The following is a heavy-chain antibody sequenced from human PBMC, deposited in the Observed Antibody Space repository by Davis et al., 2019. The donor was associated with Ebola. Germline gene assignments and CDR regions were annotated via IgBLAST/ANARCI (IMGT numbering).Heavy chain of an antibody. J-gene: IGHJ4*02. CDR1: GFTFSSYS. D-gene: IGHD3/OR15-3a*01. CDR2: ISSSSSYI. CDR3: ARDKYDSWSGKSDYLDY. V-gene: IGHV3-21*06. Sequence: GESLKISCAASGFTFSSYSMNWVRQAPGKGLEWVSSISSSSSYIYYADSVKGRFTISRDNAQNSLYLQMNSLRDEDTAVYYCARDKYDSWSGKSDYLDYWGQGTLLTVSS.